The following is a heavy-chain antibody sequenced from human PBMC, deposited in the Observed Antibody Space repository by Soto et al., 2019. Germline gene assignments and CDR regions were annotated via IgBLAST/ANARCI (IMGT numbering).Heavy chain of an antibody. V-gene: IGHV1-2*04. Sequence: ASVKVSCKASGYTFTGYYVHWVRQAPGQGLEWMGWINPNSGGTNYAQKFQGWVTMTRDTSISTAYMELSRLRSDDTAVYYCATQYCSSNSCDNWFDPWGQGTLVTVSS. CDR3: ATQYCSSNSCDNWFDP. J-gene: IGHJ5*02. CDR1: GYTFTGYY. D-gene: IGHD2-2*01. CDR2: INPNSGGT.